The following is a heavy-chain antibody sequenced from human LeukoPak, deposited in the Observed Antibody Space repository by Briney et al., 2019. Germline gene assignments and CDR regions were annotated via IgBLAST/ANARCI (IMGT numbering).Heavy chain of an antibody. Sequence: GGSLRLSCAASGFTFSSYEMNWVRQAPGRGLEWVSYISRGGSTVHYADSVKGRFTISRDNAKNPLYLQMNRLRAENAAVYYCARVIIVGATGIWGQGTMVTVAS. D-gene: IGHD1-26*01. V-gene: IGHV3-48*03. CDR2: ISRGGSTV. CDR3: ARVIIVGATGI. CDR1: GFTFSSYE. J-gene: IGHJ3*02.